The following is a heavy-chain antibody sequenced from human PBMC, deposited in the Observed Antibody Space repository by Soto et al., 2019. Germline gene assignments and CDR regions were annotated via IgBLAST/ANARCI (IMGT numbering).Heavy chain of an antibody. J-gene: IGHJ4*02. D-gene: IGHD4-17*01. CDR3: TSFEGIYPFFLDIEADYGDYVSGGVAY. V-gene: IGHV3-15*01. CDR2: IKRKTDGGTK. Sequence: EVQLVESGGGLVKPGGSLRLSCAASGFTFSNAWMSWVRQAPGKVLVWVGRIKRKTDGGTKDYASPVKGRLTISRDDSKNTLYLQINRLKTEDTAVYYCTSFEGIYPFFLDIEADYGDYVSGGVAYWGQGTLVTVSS. CDR1: GFTFSNAW.